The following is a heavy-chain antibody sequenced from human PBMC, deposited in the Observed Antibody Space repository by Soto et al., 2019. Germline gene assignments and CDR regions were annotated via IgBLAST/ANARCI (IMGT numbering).Heavy chain of an antibody. V-gene: IGHV1-58*01. CDR3: ARRKAGEYYFDY. CDR2: IVVGSGNT. J-gene: IGHJ4*02. D-gene: IGHD6-19*01. CDR1: GFTFTSSA. Sequence: ASVKVSCKASGFTFTSSAVQWVRQARGQRLEWIGWIVVGSGNTNYAQKFQERVTITRDMSTSTAYLQWSSLKASDTAMYYCARRKAGEYYFDYWGQGTLVTVSS.